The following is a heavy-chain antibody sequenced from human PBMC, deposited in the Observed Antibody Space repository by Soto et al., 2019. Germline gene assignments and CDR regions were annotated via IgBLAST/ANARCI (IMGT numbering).Heavy chain of an antibody. Sequence: GGSLRLSCAASGFTFSSYAMSWVRQAPGKGLEWVSAISGSGGSSYYADSVKGRFTISRDNSKNTLYLQMNSLRAEDTAVYYCAKAGFDRLWFGELAGHNWFDPWGQGTLVTVSS. J-gene: IGHJ5*02. D-gene: IGHD3-10*01. CDR2: ISGSGGSS. CDR3: AKAGFDRLWFGELAGHNWFDP. CDR1: GFTFSSYA. V-gene: IGHV3-23*01.